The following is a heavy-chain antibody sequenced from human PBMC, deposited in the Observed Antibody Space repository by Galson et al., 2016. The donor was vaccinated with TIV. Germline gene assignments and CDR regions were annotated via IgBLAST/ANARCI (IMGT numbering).Heavy chain of an antibody. Sequence: SLRLSCAASGLVVSDNFMTWVRQAPGQGLEWVALIYDDGKKMYADSVQGRFTISRDSSKNVLYLQMTSRRGDDTAVYFCARDRRHFGNECFLRYYYGMDVWGQGTAVTVSS. V-gene: IGHV3-66*02. D-gene: IGHD3-3*02. CDR2: IYDDGKK. CDR1: GLVVSDNF. CDR3: ARDRRHFGNECFLRYYYGMDV. J-gene: IGHJ6*02.